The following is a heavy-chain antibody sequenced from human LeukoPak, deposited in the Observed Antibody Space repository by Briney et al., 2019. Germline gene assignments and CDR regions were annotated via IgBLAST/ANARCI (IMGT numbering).Heavy chain of an antibody. V-gene: IGHV3-48*03. J-gene: IGHJ4*02. CDR1: GFAFSAYE. Sequence: GGSLRLSCAASGFAFSAYEMNWVRQAPGKGLEWVSYISGTDSTTYYADSVKGRFTISRDNARNSLYLQMNSLRVEDTALYYCTTLGYHLDSWGQGTLGTVSS. CDR2: ISGTDSTT. CDR3: TTLGYHLDS. D-gene: IGHD3-22*01.